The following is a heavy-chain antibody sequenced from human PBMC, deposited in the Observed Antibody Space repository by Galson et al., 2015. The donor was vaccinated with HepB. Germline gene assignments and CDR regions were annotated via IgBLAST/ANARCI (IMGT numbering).Heavy chain of an antibody. V-gene: IGHV3-30-3*01. J-gene: IGHJ4*02. CDR3: ARDPYSYGPKTLDY. Sequence: SLRLSCAASGFTFSSYAMHWVRQAPGKGLEWVAVISYDGSNKYYADSVKGRFTISRDNSKNTLYLQMNSLRAEDTAVYYCARDPYSYGPKTLDYWARGTLVTVSS. CDR1: GFTFSSYA. D-gene: IGHD5-18*01. CDR2: ISYDGSNK.